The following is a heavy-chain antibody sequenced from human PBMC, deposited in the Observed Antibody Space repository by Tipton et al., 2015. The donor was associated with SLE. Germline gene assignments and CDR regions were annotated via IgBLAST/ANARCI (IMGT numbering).Heavy chain of an antibody. CDR1: GGSVSGSY. J-gene: IGHJ6*02. CDR3: ARHNKGDYYGSGSPYYYYYGMDV. Sequence: TLSLTCTVSGGSVSGSYWSWVRQPPGMELEWIGFVYYSGSTHSETTNYNPSLERRLSISVDTSKSQFQFSLRPSSVTAADTAVYYCARHNKGDYYGSGSPYYYYYGMDVWGQGTTVTVSS. CDR2: VYYSGSTHSETT. V-gene: IGHV4-59*08. D-gene: IGHD3-10*01.